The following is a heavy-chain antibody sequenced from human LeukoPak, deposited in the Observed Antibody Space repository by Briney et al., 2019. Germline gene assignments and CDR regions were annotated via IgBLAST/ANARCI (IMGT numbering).Heavy chain of an antibody. CDR1: GYTFTGYY. CDR3: ARAAVVVPAAMSIWFDP. Sequence: ASVKVSCKASGYTFTGYYMHWVRQAPGQGREWMGWINPNSGGTNCAQKFQGRVTMPRDTSISTAYMGLSRLRSDATAVYYCARAAVVVPAAMSIWFDPWGQGPLVTVSS. V-gene: IGHV1-2*02. J-gene: IGHJ5*02. D-gene: IGHD2-2*01. CDR2: INPNSGGT.